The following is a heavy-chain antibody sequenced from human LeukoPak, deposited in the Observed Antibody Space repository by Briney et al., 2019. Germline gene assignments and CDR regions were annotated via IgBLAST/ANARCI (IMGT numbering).Heavy chain of an antibody. V-gene: IGHV1-2*06. D-gene: IGHD3-3*01. CDR1: GYTFTDCF. Sequence: ASVKVSCKTSGYTFTDCFMHWVRQAPGQGLEWMGRINPNSVGTNYAQKFQGRVTITSDRSISTAYMELSRLRSDDTAVYYCAIAYDDNGGAFDYWGQGTLVTVSS. CDR3: AIAYDDNGGAFDY. J-gene: IGHJ4*02. CDR2: INPNSVGT.